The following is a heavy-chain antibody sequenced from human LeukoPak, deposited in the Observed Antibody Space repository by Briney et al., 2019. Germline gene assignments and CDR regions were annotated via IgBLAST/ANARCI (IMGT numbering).Heavy chain of an antibody. J-gene: IGHJ4*02. Sequence: GGSLRLSCAASGFAFHDYTMHWVRQVPGKGLEWVSGITWDSGSTDYADSVQGRFTISRDNAKNSLYVQMDSLRPEDTALYYCATSNCGSPFDYWGQGTLVTVSS. D-gene: IGHD7-27*01. CDR1: GFAFHDYT. CDR3: ATSNCGSPFDY. V-gene: IGHV3-9*01. CDR2: ITWDSGST.